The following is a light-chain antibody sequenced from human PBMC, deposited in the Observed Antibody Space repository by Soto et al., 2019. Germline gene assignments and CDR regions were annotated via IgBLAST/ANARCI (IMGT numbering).Light chain of an antibody. V-gene: IGKV3-15*01. J-gene: IGKJ4*01. Sequence: EIVLTQSPATLSLSPGERATLSCRASQSFSSSYLALYQQKPGQAPSLLMLRASSRATGFPARFSGSGSGTEFNLTISSLQSEDFGVYYCQQYNNWPRATFGGGTKVDIK. CDR1: QSFSSSY. CDR2: RAS. CDR3: QQYNNWPRAT.